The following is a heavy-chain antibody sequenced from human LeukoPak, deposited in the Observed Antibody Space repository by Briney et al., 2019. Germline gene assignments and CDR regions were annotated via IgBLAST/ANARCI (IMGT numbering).Heavy chain of an antibody. Sequence: SETLSLTCTVSGGSIINNYWSRIRQPPGKGLEWIGFIYYSGNTNYNPSLKSRVTISVDTSKNQFSLKLNSVTAADTAFYYCARQGASYPFDYWGQGTLVTVSS. CDR3: ARQGASYPFDY. CDR1: GGSIINNY. V-gene: IGHV4-59*08. D-gene: IGHD1-26*01. J-gene: IGHJ4*02. CDR2: IYYSGNT.